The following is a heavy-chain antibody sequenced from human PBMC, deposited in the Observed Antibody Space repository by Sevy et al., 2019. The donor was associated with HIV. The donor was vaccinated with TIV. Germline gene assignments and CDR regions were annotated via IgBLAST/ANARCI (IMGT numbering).Heavy chain of an antibody. CDR2: ISAYNGNT. CDR1: GYTFTSYG. CDR3: AGDRGIAVAGIVDY. Sequence: ASVKVSCKASGYTFTSYGISWVRQAPGQGLEWMGWISAYNGNTNYAQKLQGRVTMTTDTSTSTAYMELRSLRSDDTAVYYCAGDRGIAVAGIVDYWGQGTLVTVSS. D-gene: IGHD6-19*01. V-gene: IGHV1-18*01. J-gene: IGHJ4*02.